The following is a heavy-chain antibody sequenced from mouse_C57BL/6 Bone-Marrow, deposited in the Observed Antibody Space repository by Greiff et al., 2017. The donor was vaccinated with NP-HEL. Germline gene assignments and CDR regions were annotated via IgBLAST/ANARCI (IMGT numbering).Heavy chain of an antibody. CDR3: ARLRLRKGFAY. CDR2: IYPGSGST. Sequence: VHVKQPGAELVKPGASVKMSCKASGYTFTSYWITWVKQRPGQGLEWIGDIYPGSGSTNYNEKFKSKATLTVDTSSSTAYMQLSSLTSEDSAVYYCARLRLRKGFAYWGQGTLVTVSA. CDR1: GYTFTSYW. J-gene: IGHJ3*01. V-gene: IGHV1-55*01. D-gene: IGHD2-4*01.